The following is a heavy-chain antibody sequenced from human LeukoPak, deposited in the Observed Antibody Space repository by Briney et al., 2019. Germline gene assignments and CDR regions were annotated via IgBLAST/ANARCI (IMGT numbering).Heavy chain of an antibody. CDR1: GFTFSSYW. CDR3: ARDRVPSYYYYYYMDV. J-gene: IGHJ6*03. D-gene: IGHD3-3*01. CDR2: INTDGSST. Sequence: PGGSLRLSCAASGFTFSSYWMHWVRRAPRKGLVWVSLINTDGSSTSYADSVKGRFTISRDNAKNTLYLQMNSLRAEDTAVYYCARDRVPSYYYYYYMDVWGKGTTVTVSS. V-gene: IGHV3-74*01.